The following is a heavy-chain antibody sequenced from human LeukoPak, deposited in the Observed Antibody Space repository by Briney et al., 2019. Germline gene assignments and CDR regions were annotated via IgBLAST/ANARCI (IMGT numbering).Heavy chain of an antibody. CDR1: GFTFSSYA. CDR2: ISGSGGST. J-gene: IGHJ4*02. V-gene: IGHV3-23*01. Sequence: PGGSLRLSCAASGFTFSSYAMSWVRQAPGKGLEWVSAISGSGGSTYYADSVKGRFTISRDNSKDTLYLQMNSLRAEDTAVYYCAKESGRDGYNHPWDYWGQGTLVTVSS. D-gene: IGHD5-24*01. CDR3: AKESGRDGYNHPWDY.